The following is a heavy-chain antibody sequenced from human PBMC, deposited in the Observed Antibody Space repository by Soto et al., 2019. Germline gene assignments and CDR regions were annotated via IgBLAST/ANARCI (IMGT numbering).Heavy chain of an antibody. D-gene: IGHD6-13*01. CDR1: GFTFSSYW. V-gene: IGHV3-7*03. CDR2: IKQDGSEK. Sequence: LRLSCAASGFTFSSYWMSWVRQAPGKGLEWVANIKQDGSEKYYVDSVKGRFTISRDNAKSSLYLQMNSLRAEDTAVYYCARERGWRIAAGGLDVWGQGTTVTVSS. J-gene: IGHJ6*02. CDR3: ARERGWRIAAGGLDV.